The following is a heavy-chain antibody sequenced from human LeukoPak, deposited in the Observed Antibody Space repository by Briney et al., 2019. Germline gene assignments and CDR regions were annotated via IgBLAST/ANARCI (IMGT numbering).Heavy chain of an antibody. CDR3: ASGGSYSYYFDY. Sequence: SETLSLTCTVSAGSISSYYWSWIRQPPGKGLEWIGYIYYSGSTNYNPSLKSRVIISVDTSKNQFSLKLSSVTAADTAVYYCASGGSYSYYFDYWGQGTLVTVSS. CDR1: AGSISSYY. V-gene: IGHV4-59*01. CDR2: IYYSGST. J-gene: IGHJ4*02. D-gene: IGHD1-26*01.